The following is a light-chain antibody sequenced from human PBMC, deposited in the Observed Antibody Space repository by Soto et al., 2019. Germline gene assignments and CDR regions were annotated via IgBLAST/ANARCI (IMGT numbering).Light chain of an antibody. Sequence: DIQMNQSPSTLSGSEGDRVTITCRASQTISSWLAWYQQKPGKAPKLLIYKASTLKSGVPSRFSGSGSGTEFTLTISRLQPDDFATYYCQHYNSYSEAFGQGTMVDIK. J-gene: IGKJ1*01. V-gene: IGKV1-5*03. CDR2: KAS. CDR1: QTISSW. CDR3: QHYNSYSEA.